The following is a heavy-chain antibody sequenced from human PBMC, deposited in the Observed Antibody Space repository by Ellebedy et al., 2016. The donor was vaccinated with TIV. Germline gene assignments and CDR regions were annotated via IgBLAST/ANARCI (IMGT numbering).Heavy chain of an antibody. J-gene: IGHJ4*02. CDR3: AREDGYNWEYYEY. CDR2: INPSGGRT. CDR1: GYTFVRHP. Sequence: ASVKVSXXTSGYTFVRHPVNWVRQAPGQGLEWMGIINPSGGRTSYAQKFQGRVTMTRDTSTNTVYMELSSLRSEDTGVYYCAREDGYNWEYYEYWGQGTLVTVSS. D-gene: IGHD5-24*01. V-gene: IGHV1-46*01.